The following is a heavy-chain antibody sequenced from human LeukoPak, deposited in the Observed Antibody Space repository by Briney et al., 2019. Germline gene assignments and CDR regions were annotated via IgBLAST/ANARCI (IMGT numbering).Heavy chain of an antibody. CDR3: ARGSTSDWPLEY. CDR2: INAHNGDT. V-gene: IGHV1-3*01. CDR1: GYTYINDA. J-gene: IGHJ4*02. D-gene: IGHD3-9*01. Sequence: ASVKVSCKASGYTYINDAIHWVRQAIGQRLEWMGWINAHNGDTKYSQKFQGRVAITRDTSATIVYMELSTLRFGDTAVYYCARGSTSDWPLEYWGRGILVTVSS.